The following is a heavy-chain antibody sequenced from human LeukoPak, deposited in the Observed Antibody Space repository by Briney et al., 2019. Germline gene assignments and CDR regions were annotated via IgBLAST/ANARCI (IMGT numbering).Heavy chain of an antibody. Sequence: ASVKVSCKASGGTFSSYAISWVRQAPGQGLEWMGRIIPILGIANYAQKFQGRVTITADKSTSTAYMELSSLRSEDTAVYYCARARYCSGGSCYYFDYWGQGTLVTVSS. CDR3: ARARYCSGGSCYYFDY. J-gene: IGHJ4*02. V-gene: IGHV1-69*04. D-gene: IGHD2-15*01. CDR1: GGTFSSYA. CDR2: IIPILGIA.